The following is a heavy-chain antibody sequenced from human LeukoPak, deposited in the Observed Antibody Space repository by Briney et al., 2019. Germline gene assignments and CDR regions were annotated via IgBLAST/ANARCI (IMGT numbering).Heavy chain of an antibody. D-gene: IGHD2-2*01. CDR3: ARVDNGEYQPSDV. CDR1: GGSISSYY. Sequence: PSETLSLTCTVSGGSISSYYWSWIRQPPGKGLEWIGYIYYSGSTNYNPSLKSRVTISVDTSKNQFSLKLSSVTAADTAVYYCARVDNGEYQPSDVWGQGTTVTVSS. J-gene: IGHJ6*02. CDR2: IYYSGST. V-gene: IGHV4-59*08.